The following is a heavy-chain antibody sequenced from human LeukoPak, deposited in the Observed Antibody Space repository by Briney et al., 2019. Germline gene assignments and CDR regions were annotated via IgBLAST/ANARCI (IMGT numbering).Heavy chain of an antibody. CDR3: ARADFWSGNDY. V-gene: IGHV1-46*01. CDR2: INPSGGST. J-gene: IGHJ4*02. D-gene: IGHD3-3*01. Sequence: ASVKVSCKASGYTFTSYGISWVRQAPGQGLEWMGIINPSGGSTSYAQKFQGRVTMTRDTSTSTVYMELSSLRSEDTAVYYCARADFWSGNDYWGQGTLVTVSS. CDR1: GYTFTSYG.